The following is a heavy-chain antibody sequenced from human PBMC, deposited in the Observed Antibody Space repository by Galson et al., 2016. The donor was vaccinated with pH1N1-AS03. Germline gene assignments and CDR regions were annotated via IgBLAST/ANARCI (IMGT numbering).Heavy chain of an antibody. Sequence: SVKVSCKASGGTFNTYAISWVRQAPGQGLEWMGGIISIFGTTNHAQKFQGRVTITADESTSSVYMELSSLRSEDTAVYYGARAQHPDTVGITGGWFDPWGQGTLVTVSS. D-gene: IGHD5-12*01. CDR2: IISIFGTT. V-gene: IGHV1-69*13. J-gene: IGHJ5*02. CDR1: GGTFNTYA. CDR3: ARAQHPDTVGITGGWFDP.